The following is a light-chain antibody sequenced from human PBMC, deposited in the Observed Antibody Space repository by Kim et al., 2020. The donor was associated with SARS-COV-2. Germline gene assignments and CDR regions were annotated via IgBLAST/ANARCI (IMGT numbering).Light chain of an antibody. Sequence: EIVLTQSPATLSLSPGERATLSCRASQSVNTMYLAWHQHKPAQAPRLLIYGTSSRAGGIPDRVSGRGSGTDFTLTISRVEPEDFAVYYCQQYGSSPPYSFGQGTKLDI. V-gene: IGKV3-20*01. J-gene: IGKJ2*03. CDR1: QSVNTMY. CDR2: GTS. CDR3: QQYGSSPPYS.